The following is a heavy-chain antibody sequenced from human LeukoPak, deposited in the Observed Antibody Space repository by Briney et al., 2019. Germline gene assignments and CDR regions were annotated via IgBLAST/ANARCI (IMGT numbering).Heavy chain of an antibody. J-gene: IGHJ3*02. CDR3: AREASSGIDAFDI. Sequence: ASVKVSCKASGYTFTSYGISWVRQAPGQGLEWMGWISAYNGNTSYAQNLQGRVTMTTDTSTSTAYMELRSLRSDDTAVYYCAREASSGIDAFDIWGQGTMVTVSS. D-gene: IGHD6-19*01. V-gene: IGHV1-18*01. CDR2: ISAYNGNT. CDR1: GYTFTSYG.